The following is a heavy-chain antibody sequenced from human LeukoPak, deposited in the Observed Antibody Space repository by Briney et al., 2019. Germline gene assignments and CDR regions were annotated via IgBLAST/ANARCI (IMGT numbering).Heavy chain of an antibody. CDR3: ASGGDYYGSGSSQINYYYYMDV. Sequence: PGGSLRLSCAASGFTVSSNYMSWVRQAPGKGLEWVSVIYSGGSTYYADSVKGRFTISRDNSKNTLYLQMNSLRAEDTAVYYCASGGDYYGSGSSQINYYYYMDVWGKGTTVTISS. D-gene: IGHD3-10*01. CDR2: IYSGGST. CDR1: GFTVSSNY. J-gene: IGHJ6*03. V-gene: IGHV3-66*01.